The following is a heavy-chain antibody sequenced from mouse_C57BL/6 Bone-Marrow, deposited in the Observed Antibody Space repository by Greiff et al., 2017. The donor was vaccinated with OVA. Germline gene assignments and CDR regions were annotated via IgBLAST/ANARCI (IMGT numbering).Heavy chain of an antibody. CDR3: ARTDGYFDY. V-gene: IGHV5-17*01. CDR1: GFTFSDYG. CDR2: ISSGSSTI. J-gene: IGHJ2*01. Sequence: EVKVVESGGGLVKPGGSLKLSCAASGFTFSDYGMHWVRQAPEKGLEWVAYISSGSSTIYYADTVKGRFTISRDNAKNTLFLQMTSLRSEDTAMYYCARTDGYFDYWGQGTTLTVSS.